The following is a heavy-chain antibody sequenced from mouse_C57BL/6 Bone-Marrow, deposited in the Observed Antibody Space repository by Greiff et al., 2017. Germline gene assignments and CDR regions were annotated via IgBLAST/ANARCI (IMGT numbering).Heavy chain of an antibody. Sequence: ESGPGLVKPSQSLSLTCSVTGYSITSGYYWNWIRQFPGNKLEWMGYISYDGSNNYNPSLKNRIYITRDTSKNQFFLKLNSVTTEDTATCYCASELRFYWYFDVWGTGTTVTVSS. D-gene: IGHD1-1*01. CDR2: ISYDGSN. J-gene: IGHJ1*03. CDR1: GYSITSGYY. CDR3: ASELRFYWYFDV. V-gene: IGHV3-6*01.